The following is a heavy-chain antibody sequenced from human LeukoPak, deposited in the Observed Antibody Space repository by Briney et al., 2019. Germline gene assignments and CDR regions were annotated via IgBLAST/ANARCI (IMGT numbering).Heavy chain of an antibody. D-gene: IGHD5-24*01. CDR2: ISSSGTSI. J-gene: IGHJ4*02. CDR3: ARVGWLQSYFDY. Sequence: GESLKISCAASGFTFSDYYMSWIRQAPGKGLEWVSYISSSGTSIYYADSVKGRFTISRDNAKNSLYLQMNSLRAEDTAVYYCARVGWLQSYFDYWGQGTLVTVSS. V-gene: IGHV3-11*01. CDR1: GFTFSDYY.